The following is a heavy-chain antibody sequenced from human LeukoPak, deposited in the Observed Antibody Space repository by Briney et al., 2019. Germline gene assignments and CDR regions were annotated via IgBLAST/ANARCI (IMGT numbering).Heavy chain of an antibody. CDR2: IRYDGSNK. V-gene: IGHV3-30*02. Sequence: GGSLRLSCAASGFTFSSYGMHWVRQAPGKGLEWVAFIRYDGSNKYYADSVKGRFTISRDNSKNTLYLQMNSLRAEDTAVYYCAKDQGYDYVWGSLNDAFDIWGQGTMVTVSS. J-gene: IGHJ3*02. CDR1: GFTFSSYG. CDR3: AKDQGYDYVWGSLNDAFDI. D-gene: IGHD3-16*01.